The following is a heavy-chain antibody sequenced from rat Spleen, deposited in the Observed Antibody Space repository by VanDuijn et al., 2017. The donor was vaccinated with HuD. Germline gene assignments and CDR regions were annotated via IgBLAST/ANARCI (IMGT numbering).Heavy chain of an antibody. Sequence: EVQLVESGGGLVQPGRSLKLSCAASGFTFRNYDMAWVRQAPTKGLEWVASISPSGGSTYYRDSVKGRFTISRDNAKNTQYLQMDSLRSEDTATYYCARDIYGGYSELGYFAYWGQGTLVTVSS. CDR1: GFTFRNYD. CDR2: ISPSGGST. V-gene: IGHV5S13*01. D-gene: IGHD1-11*01. J-gene: IGHJ3*01. CDR3: ARDIYGGYSELGYFAY.